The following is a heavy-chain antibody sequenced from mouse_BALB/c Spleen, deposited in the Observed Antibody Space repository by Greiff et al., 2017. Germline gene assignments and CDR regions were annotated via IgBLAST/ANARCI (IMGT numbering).Heavy chain of an antibody. CDR3: ARGALLRLPDWYFDV. Sequence: EVHLVESGGGLVKPGGSLKLSCAASGFTFSSYAMSWVRQTPEKRLEWVASISSGGSTYYPDSVKGRFTISRDNARNILYLQMSSLRSEDTAMYYCARGALLRLPDWYFDVWGAGTTVTVSS. CDR1: GFTFSSYA. V-gene: IGHV5-6-5*01. J-gene: IGHJ1*01. CDR2: ISSGGST. D-gene: IGHD1-2*01.